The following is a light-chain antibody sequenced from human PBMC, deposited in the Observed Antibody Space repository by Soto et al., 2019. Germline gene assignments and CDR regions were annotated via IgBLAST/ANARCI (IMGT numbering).Light chain of an antibody. CDR2: VAS. CDR3: QQYGSSPLWT. Sequence: EIVLTQSPGTLSLSPGERATLSCRASESISNSYLAWYQQKPGQAPRVLIYVASSRATGIPDRFSGSGSGTDFTLTISRLEPEDFAVYYCQQYGSSPLWTFGQGTKVDI. CDR1: ESISNSY. V-gene: IGKV3-20*01. J-gene: IGKJ1*01.